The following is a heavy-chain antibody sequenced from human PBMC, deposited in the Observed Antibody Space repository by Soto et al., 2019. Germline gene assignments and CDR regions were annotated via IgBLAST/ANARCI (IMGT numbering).Heavy chain of an antibody. D-gene: IGHD6-13*01. Sequence: QVQLQESGPGLVKPSETLSLTCTVSGASINSYYWSWIRQPPGKELEWIGYIYYSGSTNYNPSLKSRVTIAIDTSKNPFSLNLNSVTAADTAVYYCARGSSWYPYWGQGTLVTVSS. CDR3: ARGSSWYPY. J-gene: IGHJ4*02. CDR2: IYYSGST. CDR1: GASINSYY. V-gene: IGHV4-59*01.